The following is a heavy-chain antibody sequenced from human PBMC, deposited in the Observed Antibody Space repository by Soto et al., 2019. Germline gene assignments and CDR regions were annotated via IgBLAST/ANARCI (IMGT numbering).Heavy chain of an antibody. CDR1: GGSFSGYY. Sequence: PSETLSLTCAVYGGSFSGYYWSWIRQPPGKGLEWVGEIYHSGRTNYNPSLKSRVTISVDTSKNQFSLRLSSVTAADTAVYYCARGGYSSGYGWFDPWGQGTQVTVSS. V-gene: IGHV4-34*01. CDR2: IYHSGRT. CDR3: ARGGYSSGYGWFDP. D-gene: IGHD6-19*01. J-gene: IGHJ5*02.